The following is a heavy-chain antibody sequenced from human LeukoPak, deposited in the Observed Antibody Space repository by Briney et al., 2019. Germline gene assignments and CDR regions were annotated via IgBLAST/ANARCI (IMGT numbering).Heavy chain of an antibody. Sequence: PSETLSLTCAVYGGSFSGYYWSWIRQPPGKGLEWIGEINHSGSTKYNPSLKSRVTISVDTSKNQFSLKLSSVTAADTAVYYCARAYYDFWSGYDNWFDPWGQGTLVTVSS. CDR1: GGSFSGYY. D-gene: IGHD3-3*01. V-gene: IGHV4-34*01. J-gene: IGHJ5*02. CDR3: ARAYYDFWSGYDNWFDP. CDR2: INHSGST.